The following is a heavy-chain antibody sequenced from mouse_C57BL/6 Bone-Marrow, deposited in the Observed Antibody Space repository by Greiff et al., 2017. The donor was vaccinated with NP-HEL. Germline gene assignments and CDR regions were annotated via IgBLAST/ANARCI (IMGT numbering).Heavy chain of an antibody. CDR3: ARKRDSNYDWYFDV. Sequence: QVQLQQPGTELVKPGASVKLSCKASGYTFTSYWMHWVKQRPGQGLEWIGNINPSNGGTNYNEKFKSKATLTVDKSSSTAYMQLSRLTSEDSAVDYCARKRDSNYDWYFDVWGTGTTVTVSS. V-gene: IGHV1-53*01. J-gene: IGHJ1*03. CDR2: INPSNGGT. D-gene: IGHD2-5*01. CDR1: GYTFTSYW.